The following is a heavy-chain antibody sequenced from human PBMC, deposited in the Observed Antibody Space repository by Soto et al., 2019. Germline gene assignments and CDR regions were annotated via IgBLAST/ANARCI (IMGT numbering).Heavy chain of an antibody. Sequence: GGSLGLCCVASGVTFSSFAMSWVRQAPGKGLEWVSTISGSGGSTYYADSVKGRLTISRDNSKNTLSLHINSLRAEDTAVYYCAKAETYDFWSGLHFDYWGQGTLVPVSS. D-gene: IGHD3-3*01. V-gene: IGHV3-23*01. CDR1: GVTFSSFA. J-gene: IGHJ4*02. CDR2: ISGSGGST. CDR3: AKAETYDFWSGLHFDY.